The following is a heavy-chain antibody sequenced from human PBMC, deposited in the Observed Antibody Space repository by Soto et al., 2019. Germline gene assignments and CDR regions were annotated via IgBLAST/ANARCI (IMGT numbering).Heavy chain of an antibody. D-gene: IGHD3-10*01. CDR1: GFTLSNDC. J-gene: IGHJ4*02. CDR2: IIKDGSEK. CDR3: ARDWGGLGY. V-gene: IGHV3-7*03. Sequence: LIXYCASTGFTLSNDCMTWVRQAPGKGLEWVANIIKDGSEKSYVDSVKGRFTISRDNAKKSLYLEMNSLRVEDTAVYYCARDWGGLGYWGQATLVTVSS.